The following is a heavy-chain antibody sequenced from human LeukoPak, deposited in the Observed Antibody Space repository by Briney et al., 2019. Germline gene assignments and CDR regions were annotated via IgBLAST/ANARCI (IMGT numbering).Heavy chain of an antibody. CDR2: IYYSGST. J-gene: IGHJ4*02. CDR3: AITFGGVIVFDY. CDR1: GGSISSSSYY. D-gene: IGHD3-16*02. V-gene: IGHV4-39*01. Sequence: PSETLSLTCTVSGGSISSSSYYWGWIRQPPGKGLEWIGSIYYSGSTYYNPSLKSRVTISVDTSKNQFSLKLSSVTAADTAVYYCAITFGGVIVFDYWGQGTLVTVSS.